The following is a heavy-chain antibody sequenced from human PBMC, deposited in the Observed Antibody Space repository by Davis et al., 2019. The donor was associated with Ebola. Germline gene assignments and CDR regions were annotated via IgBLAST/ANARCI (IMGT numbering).Heavy chain of an antibody. Sequence: MPSETLSLTCTVSGGSISSYYWSWIRQSPGKGLEWIGYIYYSGSTNYNPSLMSRVTMSQDTSKNQFSLKLSSVTAADTAMYYCARYSREYYYGSGSYSNWFDPWGQGTLVTVSS. V-gene: IGHV4-59*08. CDR1: GGSISSYY. J-gene: IGHJ5*02. CDR3: ARYSREYYYGSGSYSNWFDP. D-gene: IGHD3-10*01. CDR2: IYYSGST.